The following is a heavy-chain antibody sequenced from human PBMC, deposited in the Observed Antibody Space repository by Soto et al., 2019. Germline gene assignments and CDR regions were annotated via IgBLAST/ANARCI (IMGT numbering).Heavy chain of an antibody. D-gene: IGHD3-22*01. CDR3: AREAPYYYDSSGYYYVPDS. V-gene: IGHV3-30-3*01. CDR2: ISYDGSNK. Sequence: GGSLRLSCAASGFTFSSYAMHWVRQAPGKGLEWVAVISYDGSNKYYADSVKGRFTISRDNSKNTLYLQMNSLRAEDTAVYYCAREAPYYYDSSGYYYVPDSWGQGTLVTVSS. CDR1: GFTFSSYA. J-gene: IGHJ5*01.